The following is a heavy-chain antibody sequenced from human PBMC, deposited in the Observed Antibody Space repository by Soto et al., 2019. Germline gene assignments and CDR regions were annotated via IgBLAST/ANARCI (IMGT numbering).Heavy chain of an antibody. CDR3: ARDGYDSSGYYPFQH. CDR2: ISSSGSTI. CDR1: GFTFSSYE. J-gene: IGHJ1*01. Sequence: ESGGGLVQPGGSLRLSCAASGFTFSSYEMNWVRQAPGKGLEWVSYISSSGSTIYYADSVKGRFTISRDNAKNSLYLQMNSLRAEDTAVYYCARDGYDSSGYYPFQHWGQGTLVTVSS. D-gene: IGHD3-22*01. V-gene: IGHV3-48*03.